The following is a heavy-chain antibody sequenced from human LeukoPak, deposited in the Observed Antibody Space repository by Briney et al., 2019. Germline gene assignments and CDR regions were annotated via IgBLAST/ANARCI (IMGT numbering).Heavy chain of an antibody. CDR3: ARAQIAAAGTMEDSINWFDP. J-gene: IGHJ5*02. CDR2: ISYDGSNK. D-gene: IGHD6-13*01. V-gene: IGHV3-30-3*01. Sequence: GGSLRLSCAASGFTFSSYAMHWVRQAPGKGLEWVAVISYDGSNKYYADSVKGRFTISRDNSKNTLYLQMNSLRAEDTAVYYCARAQIAAAGTMEDSINWFDPWGQGTLVTVSS. CDR1: GFTFSSYA.